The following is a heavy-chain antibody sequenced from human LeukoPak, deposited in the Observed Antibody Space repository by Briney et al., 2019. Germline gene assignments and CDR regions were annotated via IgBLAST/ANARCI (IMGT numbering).Heavy chain of an antibody. V-gene: IGHV4-59*01. CDR3: ARGLAVYGGNSGVNFDY. CDR2: IYYSGST. J-gene: IGHJ4*02. CDR1: GGSISSYY. Sequence: SETLSLTCTVSGGSISSYYWSWIRQPPGKGLEWIGYIYYSGSTNYNPSLKSRVTISVDTSKNQFSLKLSSVTAADTAVYYCARGLAVYGGNSGVNFDYWGQGTLVTVSS. D-gene: IGHD4-23*01.